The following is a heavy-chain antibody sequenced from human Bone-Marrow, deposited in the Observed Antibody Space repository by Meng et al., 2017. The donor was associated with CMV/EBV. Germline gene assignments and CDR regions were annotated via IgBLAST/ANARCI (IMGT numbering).Heavy chain of an antibody. V-gene: IGHV1-2*02. CDR2: INPNSGGT. D-gene: IGHD3-3*01. CDR3: ARVRVVIIKTYGMDV. CDR1: GYTFTGYY. Sequence: ASVKVSCKASGYTFTGYYMHWVRQAPGQGLEWMGWINPNSGGTNYAQKFQGRVTMTRDTSISTAYMELSRLRSDDTAVYYCARVRVVIIKTYGMDVWGQGNTVTVSS. J-gene: IGHJ6*02.